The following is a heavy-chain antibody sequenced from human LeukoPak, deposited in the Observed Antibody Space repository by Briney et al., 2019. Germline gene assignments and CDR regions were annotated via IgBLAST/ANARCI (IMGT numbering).Heavy chain of an antibody. CDR2: TWYDGSNK. V-gene: IGHV3-33*01. CDR3: ARDSTARNIGFYYYDSSGSFDY. D-gene: IGHD3-22*01. CDR1: GFTFSSYG. J-gene: IGHJ4*02. Sequence: GGSLRLSCAASGFTFSSYGMHWVRQAPGKGLEWVAVTWYDGSNKYYADSVKGRFTISRDNSKNTLYLQMNSLTAEDTAVYYCARDSTARNIGFYYYDSSGSFDYWGQGTLVTVSS.